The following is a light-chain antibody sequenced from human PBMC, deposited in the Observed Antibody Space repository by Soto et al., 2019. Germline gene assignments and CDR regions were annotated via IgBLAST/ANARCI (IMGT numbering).Light chain of an antibody. CDR2: AVS. V-gene: IGLV2-14*01. J-gene: IGLJ3*02. Sequence: QSALTQPASVSGSSGQSITISCTGSSSDVGAHNYVSWYRQYSGKAPKLMVYAVSNRPSGVSNRFSGSKSGNTASLTISGLQAEDEADYYCSSYTTTRIWVFGGGTKLTVL. CDR3: SSYTTTRIWV. CDR1: SSDVGAHNY.